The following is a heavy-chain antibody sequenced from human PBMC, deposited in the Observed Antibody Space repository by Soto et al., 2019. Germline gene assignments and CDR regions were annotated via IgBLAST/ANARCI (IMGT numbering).Heavy chain of an antibody. Sequence: SETLGLTCTVSGGSISSYYWSWIRQPPGKGLERIGYIYYSGSTNYNPSLKSRVTISVDTSKNQFSLKLSSVTAADTAVYYCARERAWKYGMDVRGQGTTVTVSS. CDR2: IYYSGST. J-gene: IGHJ6*02. CDR1: GGSISSYY. V-gene: IGHV4-59*01. D-gene: IGHD1-1*01. CDR3: ARERAWKYGMDV.